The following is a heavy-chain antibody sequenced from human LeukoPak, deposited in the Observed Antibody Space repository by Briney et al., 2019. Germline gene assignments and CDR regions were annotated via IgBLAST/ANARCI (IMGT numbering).Heavy chain of an antibody. D-gene: IGHD6-6*01. J-gene: IGHJ4*02. CDR1: GYTFTGYY. CDR2: INPNSGGT. Sequence: GASVKVSCKASGYTFTGYYMHWVRQAPGQGLEWMGWINPNSGGTNHAQKFQGRVTMTRDTSISTAYMELSRLRSDDTAVYYCARGTLLTGPDFGQLVTGTNFDYWGQGTLVTVSS. V-gene: IGHV1-2*02. CDR3: ARGTLLTGPDFGQLVTGTNFDY.